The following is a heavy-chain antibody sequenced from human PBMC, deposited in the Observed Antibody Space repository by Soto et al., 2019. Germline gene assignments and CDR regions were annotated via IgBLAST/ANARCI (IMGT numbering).Heavy chain of an antibody. Sequence: QVQLVQSGAEVKKPGSSVKVSCKASGGTFSSYSISWVRQAPGQGLEWMGRIIPILGIANYAQKFQGRVTIIADKSTSTAYMELSSLRAEDTAVYHCARGGVAGFDYWGQGTLVTVSS. CDR1: GGTFSSYS. CDR2: IIPILGIA. V-gene: IGHV1-69*02. CDR3: ARGGVAGFDY. D-gene: IGHD6-19*01. J-gene: IGHJ4*02.